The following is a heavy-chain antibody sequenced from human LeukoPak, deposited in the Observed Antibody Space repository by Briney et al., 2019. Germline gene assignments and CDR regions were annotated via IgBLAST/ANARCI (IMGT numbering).Heavy chain of an antibody. V-gene: IGHV3-48*01. CDR3: ARRYYYGSGTYDDY. D-gene: IGHD3-10*01. CDR1: GFTFSSYS. J-gene: IGHJ4*02. CDR2: ISSSSSTI. Sequence: PGGSLRLSCAASGFTFSSYSMNWVRQAPGKGLEWVSYISSSSSTIYYADSVKGRFTISRDNAKNSLYLQMNSLRAEDTAVYYCARRYYYGSGTYDDYWGQGALVTVSS.